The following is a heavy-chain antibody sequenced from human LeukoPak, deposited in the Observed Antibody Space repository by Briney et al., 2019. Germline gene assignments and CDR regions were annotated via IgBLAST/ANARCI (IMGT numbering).Heavy chain of an antibody. D-gene: IGHD2-2*01. CDR3: ARGGSGTSVLHY. J-gene: IGHJ4*02. V-gene: IGHV3-23*01. CDR2: ISDSET. Sequence: GGSLRLSCAASGFTLSSYAMTWVRQAPGKGLEWVSFISDSETNYVDSVKGRFTVSRDNSKNTLYLEMNSLRAEDTAVYYCARGGSGTSVLHYWGQGILVTVSS. CDR1: GFTLSSYA.